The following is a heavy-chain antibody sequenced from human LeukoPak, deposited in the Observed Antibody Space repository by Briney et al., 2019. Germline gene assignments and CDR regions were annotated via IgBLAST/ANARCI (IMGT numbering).Heavy chain of an antibody. V-gene: IGHV3-74*01. J-gene: IGHJ4*02. D-gene: IGHD4-11*01. CDR2: IDTDVSAT. Sequence: GGSLRLSCAASGFAVSMYWMHWVRQAPGKGLVWVSRIDTDVSATDYADSVKGRFTISRDNAKNTLYLQMNSLRAEDTAVYYCTRGLQGIDYWGQGTLVTVSS. CDR3: TRGLQGIDY. CDR1: GFAVSMYW.